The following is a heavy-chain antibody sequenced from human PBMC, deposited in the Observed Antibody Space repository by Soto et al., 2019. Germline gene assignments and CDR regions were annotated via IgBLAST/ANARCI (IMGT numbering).Heavy chain of an antibody. CDR3: ARVGSDDSGSYYILDH. Sequence: TLSLTCTVSGASISSGGYSWTWIRQPPGKGLEWIGYIYESGNTYYNSSLESRVTISLDVSKNQFSLKLSSVTAADTAVYYCARVGSDDSGSYYILDHWGQGSMVTVYS. CDR1: GASISSGGYS. V-gene: IGHV4-30-2*01. J-gene: IGHJ4*02. D-gene: IGHD3-10*01. CDR2: IYESGNT.